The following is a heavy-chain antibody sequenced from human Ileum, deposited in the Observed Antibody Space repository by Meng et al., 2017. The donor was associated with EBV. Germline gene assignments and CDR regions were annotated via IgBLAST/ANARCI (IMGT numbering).Heavy chain of an antibody. CDR3: ASHPGGNSQYYSSGDDY. CDR2: INHRGGA. V-gene: IGHV4-34*01. J-gene: IGHJ4*02. Sequence: VQLQEWGAGLLKPSETLSLTCAVYGGSFSGYYWSWIRQPPGKGREWIGEINHRGGAFYNPSLKSRVTMSIDTSKNQFSLKLNSVTAADTAVYYCASHPGGNSQYYSSGDDYWGQGALVTVSS. D-gene: IGHD3-22*01. CDR1: GGSFSGYY.